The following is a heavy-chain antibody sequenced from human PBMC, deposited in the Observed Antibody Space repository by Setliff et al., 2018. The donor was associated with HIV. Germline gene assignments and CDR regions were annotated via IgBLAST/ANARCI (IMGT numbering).Heavy chain of an antibody. Sequence: SVKVSCKASGYTFTGYYIHWVRQAPGQGLEWMGRIIPIFGIANYAQKFQGSVTITADESTSTAYMELSSLRFEDTAVYYCASDEVYYDTSGGGMDVWGQGTTVTVSS. CDR3: ASDEVYYDTSGGGMDV. J-gene: IGHJ6*02. CDR1: GYTFTGYY. CDR2: IIPIFGIA. D-gene: IGHD3-22*01. V-gene: IGHV1-69*13.